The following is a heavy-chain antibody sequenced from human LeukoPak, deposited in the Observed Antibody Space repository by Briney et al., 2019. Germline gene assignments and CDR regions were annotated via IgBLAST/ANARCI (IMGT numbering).Heavy chain of an antibody. CDR3: ASTVTTASAFDI. CDR2: MNPNSGNT. V-gene: IGHV1-8*01. CDR1: GYTFTSYD. J-gene: IGHJ3*02. Sequence: ASVKVSCKASGYTFTSYDINWVRRATGQGLEWMGWMNPNSGNTGYAQKFQGRVTMTRNTSISTAYMELSSLRSEDTAVYYGASTVTTASAFDIWGQGTMVTVSS. D-gene: IGHD4-17*01.